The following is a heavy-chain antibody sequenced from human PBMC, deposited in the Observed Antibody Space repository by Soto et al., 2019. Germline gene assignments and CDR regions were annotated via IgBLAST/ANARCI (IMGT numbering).Heavy chain of an antibody. CDR3: TRHATYYDILSGYYFDY. Sequence: PGESLKISCKGSGYSFTSYKIAWVRQMPGKGLEWMGIIFPGGSDTRYSPSFQGQVTISADKSTNTAYLQWSSLKASDTAMYYCTRHATYYDILSGYYFDYWGQGTLVTVSS. J-gene: IGHJ4*02. CDR1: GYSFTSYK. D-gene: IGHD3-9*01. V-gene: IGHV5-51*01. CDR2: IFPGGSDT.